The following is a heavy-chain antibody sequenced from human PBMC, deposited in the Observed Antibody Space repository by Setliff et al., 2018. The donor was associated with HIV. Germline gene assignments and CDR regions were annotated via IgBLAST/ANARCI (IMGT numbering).Heavy chain of an antibody. CDR3: ARKMGSYYDSSGAYYFDF. Sequence: SLRLSCAASGFRFDNYGMNWVRQAPGKGLEWVSGINWNGVSTAYADSVKGRFTISRDNAKNSLYLQMNSLRVEDTAFYYCARKMGSYYDSSGAYYFDFWGQGTLVTVSS. V-gene: IGHV3-20*04. CDR1: GFRFDNYG. J-gene: IGHJ4*02. CDR2: INWNGVST. D-gene: IGHD3-22*01.